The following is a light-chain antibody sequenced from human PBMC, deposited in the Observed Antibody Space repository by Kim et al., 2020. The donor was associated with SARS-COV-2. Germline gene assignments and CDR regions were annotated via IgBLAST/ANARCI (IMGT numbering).Light chain of an antibody. V-gene: IGKV1-5*03. Sequence: DIQMTQSPSTLSAFVGDRVTITCRASQSVDGWLAWYQQKPGQAPRLLIYQASKLASGVPSRFSGSGSGTDFTLTVTNLQPDDSAVYYCKQYETYWTFGPGTKVDI. CDR2: QAS. CDR1: QSVDGW. CDR3: KQYETYWT. J-gene: IGKJ1*01.